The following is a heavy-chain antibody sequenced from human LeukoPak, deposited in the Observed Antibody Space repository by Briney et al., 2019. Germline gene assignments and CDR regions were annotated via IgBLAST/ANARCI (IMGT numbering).Heavy chain of an antibody. Sequence: PGGSLRLSCAASGFTVSSNYMSWVRQAPGKGLEWVSVIYSGGSTYYADSVKGRFTISRDNSKNTLYLQMNSLRAEDTAVYYCAKDDYDILTGYPVPFLDWGQGTLVTVSS. J-gene: IGHJ4*02. CDR2: IYSGGST. CDR3: AKDDYDILTGYPVPFLD. CDR1: GFTVSSNY. D-gene: IGHD3-9*01. V-gene: IGHV3-66*02.